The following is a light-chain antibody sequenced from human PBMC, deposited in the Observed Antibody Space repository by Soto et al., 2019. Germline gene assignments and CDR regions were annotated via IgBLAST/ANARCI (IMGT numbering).Light chain of an antibody. CDR2: GAS. Sequence: EIVLTQSPGTLSLSPGERATLSCRASQSVSSSYLAWYQQKPGQAPRLLIYGASSRATGIPDRFSGSGSGTDFTITISRMEPEDFAVYYCQQYGSSPTCGGGTRVEIK. CDR1: QSVSSSY. V-gene: IGKV3-20*01. J-gene: IGKJ4*01. CDR3: QQYGSSPT.